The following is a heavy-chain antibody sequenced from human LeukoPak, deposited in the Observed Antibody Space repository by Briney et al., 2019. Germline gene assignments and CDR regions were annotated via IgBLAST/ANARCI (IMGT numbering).Heavy chain of an antibody. D-gene: IGHD1-1*01. CDR3: AKDRGSWNDGNLDY. CDR1: GFTFSSYG. J-gene: IGHJ4*02. V-gene: IGHV3-30*02. Sequence: GGSLRLSCAASGFTFSSYGMHWVRQAPGKGLEWVAFMRYGGSNKYYADSVKGRFTISRDNSKNTLYLQMNSLRAEDTAVYYCAKDRGSWNDGNLDYWGQGTLVTVSS. CDR2: MRYGGSNK.